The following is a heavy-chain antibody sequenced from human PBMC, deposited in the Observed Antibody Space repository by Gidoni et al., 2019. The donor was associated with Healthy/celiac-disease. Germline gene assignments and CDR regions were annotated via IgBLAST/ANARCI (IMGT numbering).Heavy chain of an antibody. CDR1: GFTFSSYG. J-gene: IGHJ3*02. Sequence: QVQLVESGGGVVQPGRSLRLSCASSGFTFSSYGMHWVCQAPGKGLEWVAVISYDGSNKYYADSVKGRFTISRDNSKNTLYLQMNSLRAEDTAVYYCAKDARGYRVHDAFDIWGQGTMVTVSS. CDR2: ISYDGSNK. CDR3: AKDARGYRVHDAFDI. V-gene: IGHV3-30*18. D-gene: IGHD5-18*01.